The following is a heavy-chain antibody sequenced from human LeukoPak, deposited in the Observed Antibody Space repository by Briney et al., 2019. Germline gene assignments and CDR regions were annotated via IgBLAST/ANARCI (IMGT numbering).Heavy chain of an antibody. V-gene: IGHV4-39*01. CDR1: GGSISNSSSY. CDR3: ARPAEYTAMVYY. D-gene: IGHD5-18*01. CDR2: IYYSGST. J-gene: IGHJ4*02. Sequence: SETLSLTCTVSGGSISNSSSYWGWIRQPPGKGLEWIGSIYYSGSTYYNPSLKSRVTISVDTSKNQFSLKLSSVTAADTAVYYCARPAEYTAMVYYWGQGTLVTVSS.